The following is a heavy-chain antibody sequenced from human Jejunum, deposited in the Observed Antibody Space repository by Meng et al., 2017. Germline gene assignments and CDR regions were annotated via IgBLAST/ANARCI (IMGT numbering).Heavy chain of an antibody. CDR1: GFTFSSHS. J-gene: IGHJ4*03. CDR2: ISAGDGTA. Sequence: GESLKISCAASGFTFSSHSMSWVRQAPGKGLEWVSSISAGDGTAYYADSVKGRFTISRDNSKNTLYLQMNSLRAEDTAVYYCAKLIPNWRQGTVVTVSS. D-gene: IGHD2-2*01. V-gene: IGHV3-23*01. CDR3: AKLIPN.